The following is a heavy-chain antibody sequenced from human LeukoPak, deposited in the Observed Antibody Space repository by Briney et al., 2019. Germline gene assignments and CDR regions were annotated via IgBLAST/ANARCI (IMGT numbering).Heavy chain of an antibody. V-gene: IGHV4-39*07. D-gene: IGHD4-23*01. CDR3: ARGILGGNREFDY. J-gene: IGHJ4*02. Sequence: SETLSLTCSVSGGSISSRSYYWGWIRQPPGKGLEWIASIYYSGSTYYNPSLMSRVTISVDTSKNQFSLKLSSVTAADTAVYYCARGILGGNREFDYWGQGTLVTVSS. CDR1: GGSISSRSYY. CDR2: IYYSGST.